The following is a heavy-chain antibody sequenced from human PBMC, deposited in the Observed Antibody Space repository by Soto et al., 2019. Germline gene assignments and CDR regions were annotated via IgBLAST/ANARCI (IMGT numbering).Heavy chain of an antibody. Sequence: GGSLRLSCAASGFTFSSYAMTWVRQAPGKGLECVSGISGNGGSTYYADSVKGRFTISRDNSKNTLYLQMNSLRAEDTAVYYCARDVFFYGDSPFFDTWGHGTMVTVSS. CDR2: ISGNGGST. J-gene: IGHJ3*02. CDR3: ARDVFFYGDSPFFDT. CDR1: GFTFSSYA. V-gene: IGHV3-23*01. D-gene: IGHD4-17*01.